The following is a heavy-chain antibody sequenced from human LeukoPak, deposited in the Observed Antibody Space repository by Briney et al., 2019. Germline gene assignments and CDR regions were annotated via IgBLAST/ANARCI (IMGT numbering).Heavy chain of an antibody. CDR3: AREVQEWFGNTIDY. J-gene: IGHJ4*02. CDR2: INHSGST. Sequence: PSETLSLTCAVYGGSFSGYYWSWIRQPPGKGLEWIGEINHSGSTNYNLSLKSRVTISVDTSKNQFSLKLSSVTAADTAVYYCAREVQEWFGNTIDYWGQGTLVTVSS. CDR1: GGSFSGYY. V-gene: IGHV4-34*01. D-gene: IGHD3-10*01.